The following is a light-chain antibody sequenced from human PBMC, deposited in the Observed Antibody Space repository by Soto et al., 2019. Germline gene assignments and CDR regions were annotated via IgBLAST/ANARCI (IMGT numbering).Light chain of an antibody. CDR2: GAS. CDR3: QQYGSSRT. V-gene: IGKV3-20*01. J-gene: IGKJ1*01. CDR1: QSVRSSY. Sequence: EIVLTQSPGTLSLSPGERATLSCRASQSVRSSYLAWYQQKPGQAPRLLIHGASSRATGIPDRFSGSGSGTDLTLTISRLEPEDFAVYYCQQYGSSRTFGQGTKVEIK.